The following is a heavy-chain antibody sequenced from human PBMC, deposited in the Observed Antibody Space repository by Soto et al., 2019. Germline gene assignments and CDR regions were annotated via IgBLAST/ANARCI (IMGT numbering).Heavy chain of an antibody. CDR2: IYYSGTT. CDR1: GGSISSSSFY. J-gene: IGHJ4*02. Sequence: QLQLQESGPGLVKPSETLSLTCTVSGGSISSSSFYWGWIRQPPGKGLEWIGSIYYSGTTYYNPSLKSRVPISVDPSQNQFSLKLSSVTAADTAVYYCARGRQSGSPCYFDYWGQGTLVTVSS. D-gene: IGHD1-26*01. V-gene: IGHV4-39*01. CDR3: ARGRQSGSPCYFDY.